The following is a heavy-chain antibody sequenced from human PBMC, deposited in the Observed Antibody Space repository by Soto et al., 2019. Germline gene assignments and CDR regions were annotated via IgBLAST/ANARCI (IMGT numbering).Heavy chain of an antibody. V-gene: IGHV3-23*01. CDR1: GFTFSSYA. Sequence: GGSLRLSCAASGFTFSSYAMSWVRQAPGKGLEWVSAISGSGGSTYYADSVKGRFTISRDNSKNTLYLQMNSLRAEDTAVYYCAKDRDYGDYGRYRYNWFDLWGQGTLVTVSS. J-gene: IGHJ5*02. D-gene: IGHD4-17*01. CDR3: AKDRDYGDYGRYRYNWFDL. CDR2: ISGSGGST.